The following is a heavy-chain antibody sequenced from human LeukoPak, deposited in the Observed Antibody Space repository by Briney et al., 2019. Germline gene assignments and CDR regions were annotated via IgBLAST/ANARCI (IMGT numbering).Heavy chain of an antibody. CDR1: GFTCSSYA. CDR2: ISCSGGST. V-gene: IGHV3-23*01. CDR3: TEVQSRVAGPFDF. Sequence: GGSPRLSCAASGFTCSSYAMSWVRPPPGEGLEVVSVISCSGGSTYYADSVKGRFTISRDNSNNTLYLQTNSLRADDTAVSFCTEVQSRVAGPFDFWGEGTQVSVSS. D-gene: IGHD6-19*01. J-gene: IGHJ4*02.